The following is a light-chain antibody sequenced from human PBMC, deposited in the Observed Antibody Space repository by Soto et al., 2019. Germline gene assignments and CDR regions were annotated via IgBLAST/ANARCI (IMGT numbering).Light chain of an antibody. V-gene: IGKV1-5*01. Sequence: DIQMTQSSSTLSAFVGDRVTITCRASQTVNRWLAWFQQKPGKAPNLLIYDASSLQSGVPSRFSGSGSGTEFTLTIRNLQPDDFATYYCQQYNSNFYSFGQGTKLEIK. CDR3: QQYNSNFYS. J-gene: IGKJ2*03. CDR1: QTVNRW. CDR2: DAS.